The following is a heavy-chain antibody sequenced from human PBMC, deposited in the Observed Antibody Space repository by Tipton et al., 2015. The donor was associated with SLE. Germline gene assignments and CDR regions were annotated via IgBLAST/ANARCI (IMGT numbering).Heavy chain of an antibody. Sequence: LRLSCTVSGGPISTTIYYWGWVRQSPGKGMEWIGSIYYSGTTYYNPSLKSRVTISIDASKKQFYLDMTSLTAADTAVYYCARDLWNDRRAYYYYGVDVWGQGTTVTVPS. CDR2: IYYSGTT. J-gene: IGHJ6*02. V-gene: IGHV4-39*07. D-gene: IGHD1-1*01. CDR3: ARDLWNDRRAYYYYGVDV. CDR1: GGPISTTIYY.